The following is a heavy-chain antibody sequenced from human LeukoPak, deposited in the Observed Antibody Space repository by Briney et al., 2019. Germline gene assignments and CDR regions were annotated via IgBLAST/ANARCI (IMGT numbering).Heavy chain of an antibody. Sequence: PGGSLRLSCAASGFTFSSYWMSWVRQAPGKGLEWVANIKQDGSEKYYVDSVKGRFTISRDNAKNSLYLQMNSLRAEDTAVYYCARDLSRDGYCSSTSCCIPYFDYWGQGTLVTVSS. CDR3: ARDLSRDGYCSSTSCCIPYFDY. D-gene: IGHD2-2*01. V-gene: IGHV3-7*01. CDR2: IKQDGSEK. J-gene: IGHJ4*02. CDR1: GFTFSSYW.